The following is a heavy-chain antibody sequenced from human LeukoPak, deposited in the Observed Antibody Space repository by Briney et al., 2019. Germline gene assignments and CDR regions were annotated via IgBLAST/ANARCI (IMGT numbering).Heavy chain of an antibody. Sequence: PGGSLGLSCEGSGFVFSSYSMNWVRQAPGKGLEWVSSISGSSSYIYYADSVKGRFTISRDNAKNSLFLQMNSLRAEDTAVYYCARDGSRHCSGGSCSHFAYWGQGTLVTVSS. CDR1: GFVFSSYS. J-gene: IGHJ4*02. CDR2: ISGSSSYI. CDR3: ARDGSRHCSGGSCSHFAY. D-gene: IGHD2-15*01. V-gene: IGHV3-21*01.